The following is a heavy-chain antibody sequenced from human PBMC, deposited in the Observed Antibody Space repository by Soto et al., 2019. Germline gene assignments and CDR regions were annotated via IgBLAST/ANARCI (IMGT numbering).Heavy chain of an antibody. D-gene: IGHD3-10*01. J-gene: IGHJ4*02. CDR3: AHIGGWFGELSVFQVFDY. CDR2: IYWDDDK. Sequence: QITLKESGPTLVNPTQTLTLTCTFSGFSLSTSGVGVGWIRQPPGKALEWLALIYWDDDKRYSPSLKSRLTITKDTSKNQVVLTMTNMDPVDTATYYCAHIGGWFGELSVFQVFDYWGQGTLVTVSS. V-gene: IGHV2-5*02. CDR1: GFSLSTSGVG.